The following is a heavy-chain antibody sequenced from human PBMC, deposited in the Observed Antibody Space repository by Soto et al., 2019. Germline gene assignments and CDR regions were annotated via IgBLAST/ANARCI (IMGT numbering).Heavy chain of an antibody. D-gene: IGHD1-26*01. J-gene: IGHJ4*01. Sequence: SQTLSLTCAITGEGLSSNSAGWRWVRQSPSRGLEWLGRTYYRSKWYYEYAVSVRGRITINPDTSKNQYSLQLNSVTPEDTAVYFCARGEQYSGRIFDYWGQGTLVTVSS. CDR2: TYYRSKWYY. V-gene: IGHV6-1*01. CDR1: GEGLSSNSAG. CDR3: ARGEQYSGRIFDY.